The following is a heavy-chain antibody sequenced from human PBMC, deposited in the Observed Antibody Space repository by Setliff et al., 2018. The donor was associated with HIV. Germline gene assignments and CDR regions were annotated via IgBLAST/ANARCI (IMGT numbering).Heavy chain of an antibody. V-gene: IGHV3-48*04. J-gene: IGHJ4*02. CDR2: ISSGSSTI. D-gene: IGHD1-20*01. CDR3: ARYNWNPLGYRFDY. Sequence: GGSLRLSCVVSGFTFSRYSMNWVRQAPGKGLEWVSHISSGSSTIYYADSVKGRFTISRDNAKNSLYLQMNSLRAEDTAVYYCARYNWNPLGYRFDYWGQGTLVTVSS. CDR1: GFTFSRYS.